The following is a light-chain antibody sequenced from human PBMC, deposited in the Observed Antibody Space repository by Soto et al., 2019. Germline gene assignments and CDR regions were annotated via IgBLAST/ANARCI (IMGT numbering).Light chain of an antibody. J-gene: IGKJ3*01. CDR3: MPDLHTPLFT. Sequence: DIVMTQSPLSLPVTPGEPASISCRSRQSLLHSNGYNYLDWYLQKPGQSPQLLIALGSHRSSGVAGRFSGSGSGTDFTLKISRVEAEDVGVDYCMPDLHTPLFTFGPGTKVDSK. CDR1: QSLLHSNGYNY. CDR2: LGS. V-gene: IGKV2-28*01.